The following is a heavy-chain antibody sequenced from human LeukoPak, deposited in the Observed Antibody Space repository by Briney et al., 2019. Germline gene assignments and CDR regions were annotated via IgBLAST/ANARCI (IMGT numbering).Heavy chain of an antibody. V-gene: IGHV4-4*07. CDR1: GASIRRHY. J-gene: IGHJ4*02. Sequence: SETLSLTCTVSGASIRRHYWSWIRQSAGKGLEWMGRIYQSGSNSENTNYNPSLESRVTVAADTSNNQFPLTLNSVTAADTAVYYCARASLSIGGYSSFDYWGQGILVTVSS. CDR2: IYQSGSNSENT. CDR3: ARASLSIGGYSSFDY. D-gene: IGHD2-15*01.